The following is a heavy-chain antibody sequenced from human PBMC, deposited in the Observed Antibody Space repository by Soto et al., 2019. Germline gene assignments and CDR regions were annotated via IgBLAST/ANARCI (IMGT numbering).Heavy chain of an antibody. J-gene: IGHJ4*02. CDR1: VGSISSGGYS. CDR3: ARGRGDYGDAIDY. Sequence: SETLSLTCAVSVGSISSGGYSWSWIRQPPGKGLEWIGYIYHSGSTYYNPSLKSRVTISVDRSKNQFSLKLSSVTAADTAVYYCARGRGDYGDAIDYWGQGTLVTVSS. V-gene: IGHV4-30-2*01. D-gene: IGHD4-17*01. CDR2: IYHSGST.